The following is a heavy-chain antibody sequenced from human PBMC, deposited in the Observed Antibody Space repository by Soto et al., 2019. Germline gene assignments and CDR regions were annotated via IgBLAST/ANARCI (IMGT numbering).Heavy chain of an antibody. CDR3: ARTVDVVVVAATQDYYYYYMDV. V-gene: IGHV1-18*01. CDR2: ISAYNGNT. Sequence: GAPADPSSKASGFALTSYAIRWVPHSTEQGLEWMGWISAYNGNTNYAQKLQGRVTMTTDTSTSTAYMELRSLRSDDTAVYYCARTVDVVVVAATQDYYYYYMDVWGEGTTVTVSS. CDR1: GFALTSYA. D-gene: IGHD2-15*01. J-gene: IGHJ6*03.